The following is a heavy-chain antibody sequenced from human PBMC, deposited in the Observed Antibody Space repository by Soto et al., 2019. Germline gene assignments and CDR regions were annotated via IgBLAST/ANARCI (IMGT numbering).Heavy chain of an antibody. Sequence: SETLSLTCTVSGGSISSYYWSWIRQPPGKGLEWIGYIYYSGSTNYNPSLKSRVTISVDTSKNQFSLKLNSMTAADTAVYYCAKHNYGSGSTYFDYWGQGTLVTVSS. CDR1: GGSISSYY. CDR2: IYYSGST. D-gene: IGHD3-10*01. V-gene: IGHV4-59*08. CDR3: AKHNYGSGSTYFDY. J-gene: IGHJ4*02.